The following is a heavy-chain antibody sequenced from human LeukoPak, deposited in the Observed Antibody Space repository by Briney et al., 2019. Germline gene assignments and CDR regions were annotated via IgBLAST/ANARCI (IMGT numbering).Heavy chain of an antibody. Sequence: SETLSLTCTVSGGSISSSSYYWGWIRQPPGKGLEWIGSIYYSGSTYYNPSLKSRVTISVDTSKNQFSLKLSSVTAADTAVYYCARDVGTGYSSSWYDYWGQGTLVTVSS. CDR1: GGSISSSSYY. V-gene: IGHV4-39*07. J-gene: IGHJ4*02. CDR2: IYYSGST. CDR3: ARDVGTGYSSSWYDY. D-gene: IGHD6-13*01.